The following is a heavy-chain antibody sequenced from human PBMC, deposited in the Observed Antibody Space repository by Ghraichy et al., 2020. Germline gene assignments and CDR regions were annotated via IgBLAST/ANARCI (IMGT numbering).Heavy chain of an antibody. CDR1: GGSISSSSYY. CDR3: ARQGWQNWFDP. Sequence: SETPSLTCTVSGGSISSSSYYWGWIRQPPGKGLEWIGNIYYSGSTYYNPSLKSRVTISVDTSKNQFSLKLSSVTTADTAVYYCARQGWQNWFDPWGQGTLVTVSS. J-gene: IGHJ5*02. V-gene: IGHV4-39*01. CDR2: IYYSGST. D-gene: IGHD2-15*01.